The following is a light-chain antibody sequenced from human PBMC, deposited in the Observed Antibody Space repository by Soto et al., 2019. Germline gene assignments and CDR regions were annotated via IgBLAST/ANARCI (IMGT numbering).Light chain of an antibody. CDR3: QQIYSTTSPLT. Sequence: DIQMTQSPPSLSASVGDRVTITCRASQSISSYLNWYQQKPGKAPKLLIYAASSLQSGVPSRFSGSGSGTDFTLTISSLQPEDFATYYCQQIYSTTSPLTFGGGTKVEIK. CDR1: QSISSY. J-gene: IGKJ4*01. V-gene: IGKV1-39*01. CDR2: AAS.